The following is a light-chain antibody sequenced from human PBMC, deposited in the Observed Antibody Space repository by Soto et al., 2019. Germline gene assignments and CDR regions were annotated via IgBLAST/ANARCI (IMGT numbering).Light chain of an antibody. Sequence: QSVLTQPPSASGTPGQRVTISCSGSSSNIGSNYVYWYQQLPGTAPKLLIYRNNQRPSGVPDRFSGSKSGTSASLAISGLRSEDEADYYCAAWGDSLSGSGVFGTGTKVTVL. CDR3: AAWGDSLSGSGV. J-gene: IGLJ1*01. V-gene: IGLV1-47*01. CDR2: RNN. CDR1: SSNIGSNY.